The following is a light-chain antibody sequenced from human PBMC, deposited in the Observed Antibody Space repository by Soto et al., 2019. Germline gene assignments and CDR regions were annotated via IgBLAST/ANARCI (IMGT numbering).Light chain of an antibody. CDR1: QSVSSN. Sequence: EIVMTQSPATLSVSPGERATLSCRASQSVSSNLAWYQQKPGQAPRLLIYGASTRATGIPARFSGSGSGTEFTLTISSLQSEDSAVYYCQQYSNWPLTFGQGTRLEI. V-gene: IGKV3-15*01. CDR3: QQYSNWPLT. J-gene: IGKJ5*01. CDR2: GAS.